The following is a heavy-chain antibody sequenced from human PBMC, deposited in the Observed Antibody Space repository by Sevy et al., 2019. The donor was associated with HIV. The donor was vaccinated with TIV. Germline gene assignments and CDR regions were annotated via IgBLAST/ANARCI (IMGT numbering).Heavy chain of an antibody. D-gene: IGHD6-19*01. CDR3: AREGVAISSGWYYDS. J-gene: IGHJ4*02. V-gene: IGHV1-18*01. CDR2: ISAYNGNT. Sequence: ASVKVSCKASGYTFTSYGISWVRQAPGQGFEWMGWISAYNGNTNYAQKLQGRVTMTTDTFTSTAYMELRSLRSDDTAVYYCAREGVAISSGWYYDSWGQGTLVTVSS. CDR1: GYTFTSYG.